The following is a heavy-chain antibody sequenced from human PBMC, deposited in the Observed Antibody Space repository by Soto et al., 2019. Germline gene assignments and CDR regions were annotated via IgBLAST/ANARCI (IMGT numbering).Heavy chain of an antibody. CDR2: INDRGSI. CDR1: GGSFSGYY. CDR3: ARESHDILTGPPWVWYFDL. Sequence: QVQLQQWGAGPLRPLETLSLTCGVSGGSFSGYYWAWIRQSPGKGLEWIGEINDRGSINYNPSLKRRVSISVDTSKNHYSLNLRSVTAGDTAVYYCARESHDILTGPPWVWYFDLWGRGTLVTVSS. V-gene: IGHV4-34*01. J-gene: IGHJ2*01. D-gene: IGHD3-9*01.